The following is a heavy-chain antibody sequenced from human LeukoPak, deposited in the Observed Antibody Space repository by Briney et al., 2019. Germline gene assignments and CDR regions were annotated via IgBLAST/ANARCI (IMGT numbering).Heavy chain of an antibody. CDR2: FDPEDGET. CDR3: ATDGTKKYYYDSSGLV. V-gene: IGHV1-24*01. Sequence: GASVKVSCKVSGYTLTELSMHWVRQAPGKGLEWMGGFDPEDGETIYAQKFQGRVTMTEDTSTDTAYMELSSLRSEDTAVYYCATDGTKKYYYDSSGLVWGQGTLVTVSS. D-gene: IGHD3-22*01. CDR1: GYTLTELS. J-gene: IGHJ4*02.